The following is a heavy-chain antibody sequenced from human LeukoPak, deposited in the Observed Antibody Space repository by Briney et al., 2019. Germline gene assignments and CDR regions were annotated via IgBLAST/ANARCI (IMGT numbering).Heavy chain of an antibody. CDR3: AVGHYYDSSGPPDY. Sequence: PSETLSLTCTVSGGSISSGDYYWSWIRQPPGKGLEGIVYIYYSGSTYYNPSLKSPVTISVDTSKNQFSLKLSSVTAADTAVYYCAVGHYYDSSGPPDYWGQGTLVTVSS. J-gene: IGHJ4*02. CDR2: IYYSGST. CDR1: GGSISSGDYY. V-gene: IGHV4-30-4*08. D-gene: IGHD3-22*01.